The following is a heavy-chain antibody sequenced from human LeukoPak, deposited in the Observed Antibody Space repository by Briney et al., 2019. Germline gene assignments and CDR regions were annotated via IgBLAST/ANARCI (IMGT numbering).Heavy chain of an antibody. CDR2: IYYSGST. Sequence: SETLSLTCTVSGGSISSYYWSWIRQPPGKGLEWIGYIYYSGSTNYNPSLKSRVTISVDTSKNQFSLKLSSVTAADTAVYYCARAEDAFDIWGQGTMVTVSS. CDR3: ARAEDAFDI. CDR1: GGSISSYY. J-gene: IGHJ3*02. V-gene: IGHV4-59*01.